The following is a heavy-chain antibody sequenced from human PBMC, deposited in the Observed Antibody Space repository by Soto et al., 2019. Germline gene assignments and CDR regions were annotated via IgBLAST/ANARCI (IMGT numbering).Heavy chain of an antibody. CDR2: ISAHNGNT. CDR1: GYDFTTYG. J-gene: IGHJ4*02. Sequence: QVHLVQSGAEVKNPGASVKVSCKGSGYDFTTYGITWVRQAPGQGLEWMEWISAHNGNTNYATNLQGRVTVTRDTSTRTAYIERRSLRSDDTAVYYCARGRYGDYWGQGPLVTVSS. V-gene: IGHV1-18*01. CDR3: ARGRYGDY. D-gene: IGHD1-1*01.